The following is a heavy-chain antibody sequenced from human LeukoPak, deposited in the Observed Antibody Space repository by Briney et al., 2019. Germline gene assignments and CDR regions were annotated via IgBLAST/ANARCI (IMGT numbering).Heavy chain of an antibody. CDR3: AREAGGDGYYFDY. V-gene: IGHV3-21*01. Sequence: GGSLRLSCAASGFTFSSYSMNWVRQAPGKGLEWVSSIDYSSSYKYYADSVKGRFTISRDNAKSSLYLQMNSLRAEDTAVYYCAREAGGDGYYFDYWGQGTLVTVSS. J-gene: IGHJ4*02. CDR2: IDYSSSYK. D-gene: IGHD3-10*01. CDR1: GFTFSSYS.